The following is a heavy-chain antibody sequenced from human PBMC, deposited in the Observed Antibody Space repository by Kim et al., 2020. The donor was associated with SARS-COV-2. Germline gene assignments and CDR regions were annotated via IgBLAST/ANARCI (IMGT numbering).Heavy chain of an antibody. Sequence: GGSLRLSCAASGFTFSTYRMHWVRQAPGKGLVWVSRINSDGSSTDYADSVKGRFTISRDNAQNTLFLQMNSLRAEDTAVYYCASKWDLGFWVQGTLVTVS. V-gene: IGHV3-74*01. CDR2: INSDGSST. D-gene: IGHD1-26*01. CDR3: ASKWDLGF. J-gene: IGHJ4*02. CDR1: GFTFSTYR.